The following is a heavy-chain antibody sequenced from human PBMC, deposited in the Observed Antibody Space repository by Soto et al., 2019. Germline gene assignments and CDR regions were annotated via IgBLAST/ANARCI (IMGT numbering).Heavy chain of an antibody. D-gene: IGHD3-10*02. CDR3: ASLMYGGNSFPLDY. J-gene: IGHJ4*02. CDR2: IFHSGST. CDR1: GSSITKSDYY. Sequence: SETLSLTCTVSGSSITKSDYYWGWIRQPPGKGLEWIGSIFHSGSTYYNPSLKSRVTLSVDTSKNQFSLNLTSVTAADTAVYYCASLMYGGNSFPLDYWGQGTLVTVSS. V-gene: IGHV4-39*01.